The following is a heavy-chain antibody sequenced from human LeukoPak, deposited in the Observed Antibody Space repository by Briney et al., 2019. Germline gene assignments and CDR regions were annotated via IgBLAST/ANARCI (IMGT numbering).Heavy chain of an antibody. J-gene: IGHJ4*02. Sequence: GGSLRLSCAASGFTFSSYAMSWVRQAPGKGLEWVSAISGSDDSTYYADSVKGRFTISRDNSKNTLYLQMNSLRAEDTAVYYCAKGRRFGQFFDYWGQGTLVTVSS. CDR2: ISGSDDST. CDR1: GFTFSSYA. CDR3: AKGRRFGQFFDY. D-gene: IGHD3-10*01. V-gene: IGHV3-23*01.